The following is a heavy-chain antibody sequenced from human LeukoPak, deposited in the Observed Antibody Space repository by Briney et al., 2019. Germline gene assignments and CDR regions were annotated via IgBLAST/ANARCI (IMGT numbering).Heavy chain of an antibody. CDR2: IYYSGST. V-gene: IGHV4-39*07. CDR3: ARDRDGYDILTGPNPYYYYYYMDV. D-gene: IGHD3-9*01. J-gene: IGHJ6*03. Sequence: SETLSLTCTVSGGSISSSSYYWGWIRQPPGKGLEWIGSIYYSGSTYYNPSLKSRVTISVDTSKNQFSLKLSSVTAADTAVYYCARDRDGYDILTGPNPYYYYYYMDVWGKGTTVTISS. CDR1: GGSISSSSYY.